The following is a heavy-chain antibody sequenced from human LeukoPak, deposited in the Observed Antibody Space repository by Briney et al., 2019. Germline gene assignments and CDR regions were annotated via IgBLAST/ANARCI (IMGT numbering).Heavy chain of an antibody. D-gene: IGHD4-17*01. J-gene: IGHJ4*02. CDR1: GYTFTSYG. CDR2: ISAYNGNT. V-gene: IGHV1-18*01. CDR3: ARVSLDDYVVYYFDY. Sequence: ASVKVSCKASGYTFTSYGISWVRQAPGQGLEWMGWISAYNGNTNYAQKLRGRVTMTTDTSTSTAYMELRSLRSDDTAVYYCARVSLDDYVVYYFDYGAQGPLVTVPS.